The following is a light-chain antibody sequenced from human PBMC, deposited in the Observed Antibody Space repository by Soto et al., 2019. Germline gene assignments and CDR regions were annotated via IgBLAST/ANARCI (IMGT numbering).Light chain of an antibody. CDR2: GAS. Sequence: EIVLTQSPGTLSLSPGERATLSCRASQSVSSANFAWYQQKPGQAPRLLIYGASTRATGIPARFSGSGSGTEFTLTISSLQSEDFAVYYCQHYNNWPPITFGQGTRLEIK. CDR3: QHYNNWPPIT. J-gene: IGKJ5*01. V-gene: IGKV3-15*01. CDR1: QSVSSAN.